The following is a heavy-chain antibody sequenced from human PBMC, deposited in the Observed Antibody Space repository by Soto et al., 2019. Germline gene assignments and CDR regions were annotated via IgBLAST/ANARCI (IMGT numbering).Heavy chain of an antibody. CDR1: GGTFSSYT. Sequence: QVQLVQSGAEVKKPGSSVKVSCKASGGTFSSYTISWVRQAPGQGLEWMGRIIPILGIANYAQKFQGRVTITADKSTSTAYMELSSLRSEDTAVYYCARDKGYDILTGPIPTPFDYWGQGTLVTVSS. CDR3: ARDKGYDILTGPIPTPFDY. V-gene: IGHV1-69*08. J-gene: IGHJ4*02. D-gene: IGHD3-9*01. CDR2: IIPILGIA.